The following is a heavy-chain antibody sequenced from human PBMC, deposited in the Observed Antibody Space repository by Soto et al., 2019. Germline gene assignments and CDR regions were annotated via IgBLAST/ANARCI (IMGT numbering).Heavy chain of an antibody. CDR2: ISSSSSYT. CDR1: GFTFSDYY. D-gene: IGHD2-2*01. J-gene: IGHJ6*02. V-gene: IGHV3-11*06. Sequence: GGSLRLSCAASGFTFSDYYMSWIRQAPGKGLEWVSYISSSSSYTNYADSVKGRFTISRDNAKNSLYLQMNSLRAEDTAVYYCARFQGVVPAARMDVWGQGTTVTVSS. CDR3: ARFQGVVPAARMDV.